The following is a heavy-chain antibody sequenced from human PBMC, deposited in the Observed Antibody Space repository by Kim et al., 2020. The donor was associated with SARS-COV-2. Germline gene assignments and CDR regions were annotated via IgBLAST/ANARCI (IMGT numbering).Heavy chain of an antibody. CDR3: TRDRLGMWDSYHGMDV. V-gene: IGHV3-15*01. D-gene: IGHD7-27*01. Sequence: GGSLRLSCAASGFTFNNAWMSWVRQAPGKGLEWVARIIRKSDGGATDYAASVKGEFTISRADSKNMVYLQMNSLTTEDTGVYYCTRDRLGMWDSYHGMDV. CDR1: GFTFNNAW. J-gene: IGHJ6*01. CDR2: IIRKSDGGAT.